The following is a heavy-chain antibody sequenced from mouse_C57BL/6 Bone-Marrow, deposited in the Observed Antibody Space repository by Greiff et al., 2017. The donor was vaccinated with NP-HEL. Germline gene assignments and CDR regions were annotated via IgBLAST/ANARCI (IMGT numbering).Heavy chain of an antibody. CDR3: ARQGNSNQYYYAMDY. CDR2: ISNGGGST. V-gene: IGHV5-12*01. Sequence: EVQLVESGGGLVQPGGSLKLSCAASGFTSSDHYMYWVRQTPEKRLEWVAYISNGGGSTYYPDTVKGRFTISRDNAKNTLYLQMSRLKSEDTAMYYCARQGNSNQYYYAMDYWGQGTSVTVSS. J-gene: IGHJ4*01. CDR1: GFTSSDHY. D-gene: IGHD2-5*01.